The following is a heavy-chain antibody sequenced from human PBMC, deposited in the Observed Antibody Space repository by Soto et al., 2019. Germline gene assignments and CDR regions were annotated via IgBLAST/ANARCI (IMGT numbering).Heavy chain of an antibody. CDR1: GYSISSGYY. Sequence: SETLSLTCAVSGYSISSGYYWGWIRQPPGKGLEWIGSIYHSGSTYYNPSLKSRVTISVDTSKNQFSLKLSSVTAADTAVYYCASGYDSSVKDYWGQGTLVT. J-gene: IGHJ4*02. V-gene: IGHV4-38-2*01. CDR2: IYHSGST. D-gene: IGHD3-22*01. CDR3: ASGYDSSVKDY.